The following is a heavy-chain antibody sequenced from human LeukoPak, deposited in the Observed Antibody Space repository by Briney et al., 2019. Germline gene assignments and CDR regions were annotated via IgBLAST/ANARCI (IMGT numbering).Heavy chain of an antibody. Sequence: GASVKVSCKASGYTFTSYAMNWVRQAPGQGLEWMGWINTNTGNPTYAQGFTGRFVFSLDTSVSTAYLQISSLKAEDTAVYYCASSFAGTSYYYYYGMDVWGQGTTVTVSS. D-gene: IGHD6-13*01. J-gene: IGHJ6*02. CDR3: ASSFAGTSYYYYYGMDV. V-gene: IGHV7-4-1*02. CDR1: GYTFTSYA. CDR2: INTNTGNP.